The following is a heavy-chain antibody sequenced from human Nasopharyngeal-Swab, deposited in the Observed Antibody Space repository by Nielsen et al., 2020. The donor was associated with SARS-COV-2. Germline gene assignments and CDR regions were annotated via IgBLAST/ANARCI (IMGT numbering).Heavy chain of an antibody. J-gene: IGHJ1*01. Sequence: GESLKISLAASGFTFSSDSMNWGLQAPGKGLGWGSSISSSSSYIYYADSVTGRFTISRDNAKNSLYLQMNSLRADDTAIYYCARTAAFCGGNCYSEYFQHWGQGTLVTVSS. CDR3: ARTAAFCGGNCYSEYFQH. V-gene: IGHV3-21*01. D-gene: IGHD2-21*02. CDR2: ISSSSSYI. CDR1: GFTFSSDS.